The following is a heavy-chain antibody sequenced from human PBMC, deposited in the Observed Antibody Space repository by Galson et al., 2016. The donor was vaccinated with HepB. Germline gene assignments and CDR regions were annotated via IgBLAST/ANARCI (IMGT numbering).Heavy chain of an antibody. Sequence: SETLSLTCRLSGGSIGRTTYSWGWIRQPPGKGLEWVGSLFYTGTTFYNPSLKSRVSIYVDTSTSQFSLNLNSVTAADAAFYYCVRREDVYSSAYHFDYWGRGTLVTVSS. V-gene: IGHV4-39*01. CDR3: VRREDVYSSAYHFDY. CDR1: GGSIGRTTYS. D-gene: IGHD4-11*01. J-gene: IGHJ4*02. CDR2: LFYTGTT.